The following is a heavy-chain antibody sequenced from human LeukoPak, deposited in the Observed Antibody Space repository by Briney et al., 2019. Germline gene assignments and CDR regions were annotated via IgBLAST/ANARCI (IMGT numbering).Heavy chain of an antibody. CDR3: ARVGGGYDSSGYYFDY. D-gene: IGHD3-22*01. CDR2: INPNSGGT. J-gene: IGHJ4*02. Sequence: ASVKVSCKASGYTFTGYYMHWVRQAPGQGLEWMGWINPNSGGTNYAQKFQGRATMTRDTSISTAYMELSRLRSDDTAVYYCARVGGGYDSSGYYFDYWGQGTLVTVSS. CDR1: GYTFTGYY. V-gene: IGHV1-2*02.